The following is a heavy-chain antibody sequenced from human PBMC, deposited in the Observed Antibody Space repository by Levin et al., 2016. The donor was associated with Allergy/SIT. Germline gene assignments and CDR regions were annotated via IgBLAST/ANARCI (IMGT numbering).Heavy chain of an antibody. V-gene: IGHV3-66*01. D-gene: IGHD3-22*01. CDR1: GFSVSDNY. CDR2: FHRDGST. J-gene: IGHJ4*02. CDR3: AGGRGYLIDY. Sequence: GGSLRLSCAVSGFSVSDNYVNWVRQTPGKGLEWISLFHRDGSTYYADSVKGRLTISRDISKNTVYLQMNSLRLEDTGLYYCAGGRGYLIDYWGQGSLVTVSS.